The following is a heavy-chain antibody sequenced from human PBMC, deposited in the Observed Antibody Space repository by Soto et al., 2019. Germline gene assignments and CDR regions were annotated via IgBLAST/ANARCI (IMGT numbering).Heavy chain of an antibody. J-gene: IGHJ6*02. V-gene: IGHV5-51*01. CDR3: ARRPDYGGNYYYYGMDV. Sequence: LGESLKISCKGSGYSFTSYWIAWVRQMPGKGLEWMGIIYPGDSDTRYSPSFQGQVTISADKSISTAYLQWSSLKASDTAMYYCARRPDYGGNYYYYGMDVWGQGTTVTV. D-gene: IGHD4-17*01. CDR2: IYPGDSDT. CDR1: GYSFTSYW.